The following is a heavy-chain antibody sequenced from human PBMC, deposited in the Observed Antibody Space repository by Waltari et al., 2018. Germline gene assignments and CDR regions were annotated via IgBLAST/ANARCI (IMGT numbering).Heavy chain of an antibody. V-gene: IGHV1-69*04. D-gene: IGHD6-6*01. J-gene: IGHJ5*02. CDR1: GGTLSSYP. CDR3: ARPTGDATSSSNWFDP. CDR2: IITFLDRT. Sequence: QVQLVQSGAEVKKPGSSVKVSCKASGGTLSSYPIIWLRHAPGQGLDWMGRIITFLDRTNYEQKCQDRVTITADKSTNTAYMELSRLTSDDTAVYYCARPTGDATSSSNWFDPWGQGTLATVSS.